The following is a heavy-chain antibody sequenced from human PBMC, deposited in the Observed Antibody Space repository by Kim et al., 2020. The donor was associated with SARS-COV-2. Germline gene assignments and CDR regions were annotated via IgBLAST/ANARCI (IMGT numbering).Heavy chain of an antibody. CDR3: ARGYDY. Sequence: NPNSGGTNYAQKFQGRVTETRGTSISTAYMELSRLRSDDTAVYYCARGYDYWGQGTLVTVSS. J-gene: IGHJ4*02. CDR2: NPNSGGT. V-gene: IGHV1-2*02.